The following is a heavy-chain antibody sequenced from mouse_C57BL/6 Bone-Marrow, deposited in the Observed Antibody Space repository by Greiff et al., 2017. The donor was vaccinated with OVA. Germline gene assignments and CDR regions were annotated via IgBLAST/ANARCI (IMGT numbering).Heavy chain of an antibody. CDR2: SRNKANDYTT. CDR3: ARDAEGGAMDY. V-gene: IGHV7-1*01. J-gene: IGHJ4*01. CDR1: GFTFSDFY. Sequence: EVKLVESGGGLVQSGRSLRLSCATSGFTFSDFYMEWVRQAPGKGLEWIAASRNKANDYTTEYSASVKGRFIVSRDTSQSILYLQMNALRAEDTAIYYCARDAEGGAMDYWGQGTSVTVSS.